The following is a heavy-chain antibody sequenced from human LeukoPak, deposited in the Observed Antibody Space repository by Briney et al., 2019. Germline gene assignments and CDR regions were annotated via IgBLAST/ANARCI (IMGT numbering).Heavy chain of an antibody. CDR2: INPGNGDT. V-gene: IGHV1-3*03. J-gene: IGHJ4*02. CDR1: GYSFTSQD. Sequence: GASVKVSCKTSGYSFTSQDMHWVRQAPGQSLEWMGCINPGNGDTKYSQEFQGRVTITRDTSATTAYMELSSLRSEDTAVYYCARRVDDQQWLVLYDYWGQGTLVTVSS. D-gene: IGHD6-19*01. CDR3: ARRVDDQQWLVLYDY.